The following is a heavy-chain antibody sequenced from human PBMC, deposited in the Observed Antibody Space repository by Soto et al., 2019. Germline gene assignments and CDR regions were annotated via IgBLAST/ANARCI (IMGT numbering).Heavy chain of an antibody. CDR1: GFTFSRHA. D-gene: IGHD1-7*01. J-gene: IGHJ4*02. Sequence: GGSLRLSCAASGFTFSRHAMDWVRQAPGKGLEWVAFISDNGRTKDYADSVKGRFTISRDNSKNTLYLQMNSLRAEDTAVYYCAKATFELYYFDYWGQGTLVTVSS. CDR3: AKATFELYYFDY. CDR2: ISDNGRTK. V-gene: IGHV3-30-3*01.